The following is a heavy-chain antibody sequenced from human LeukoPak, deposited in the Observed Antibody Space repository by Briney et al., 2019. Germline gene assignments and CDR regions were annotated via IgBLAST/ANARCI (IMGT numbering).Heavy chain of an antibody. CDR3: ARDRVAGVGSYYYYGMDV. CDR2: ISYDGSNK. V-gene: IGHV3-30-3*01. CDR1: GFTFSSYA. D-gene: IGHD6-19*01. J-gene: IGHJ6*02. Sequence: GGSLRLSCAASGFTFSSYAMHWVRQAPGKGLEWVAVISYDGSNKYYADSVKGRFTISRDNSKNTLYLQMSSLRAEDTAVYYCARDRVAGVGSYYYYGMDVWGQGTTVTVSS.